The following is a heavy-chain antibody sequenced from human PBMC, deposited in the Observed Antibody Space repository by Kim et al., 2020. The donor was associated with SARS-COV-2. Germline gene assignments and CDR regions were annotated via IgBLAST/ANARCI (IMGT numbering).Heavy chain of an antibody. V-gene: IGHV7-4-1*02. J-gene: IGHJ4*02. CDR3: VISLLWFGELYGLDY. CDR1: GYTFTSYA. D-gene: IGHD3-10*01. CDR2: INTNTGNP. Sequence: ASVKVSCKASGYTFTSYAMNWVRQAPGQGLEWMGWINTNTGNPTYAQGFTGRFVFSLDTSVSTAYLQISSLKAEDTAVYYCVISLLWFGELYGLDYWGQGTLVTVSS.